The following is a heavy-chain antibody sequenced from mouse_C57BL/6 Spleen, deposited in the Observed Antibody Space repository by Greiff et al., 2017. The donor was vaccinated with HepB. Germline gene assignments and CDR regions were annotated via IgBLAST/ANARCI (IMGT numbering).Heavy chain of an antibody. V-gene: IGHV1-69*01. CDR2: IDPSDSYT. D-gene: IGHD1-1*01. CDR1: GYTFTSYW. Sequence: QVQLQQPGAELVMPGASVKLSCKASGYTFTSYWMHWVMQRPGQGLEWIGEIDPSDSYTNYNQKFKGKSTLTVDKSSSTAYMQLSSLTSEDSAVYYCARNDYYGFAYWGQGTLVTVSA. J-gene: IGHJ3*01. CDR3: ARNDYYGFAY.